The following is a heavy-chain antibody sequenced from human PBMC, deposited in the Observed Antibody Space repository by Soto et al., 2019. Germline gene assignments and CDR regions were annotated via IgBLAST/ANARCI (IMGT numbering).Heavy chain of an antibody. CDR2: IYYSGST. Sequence: SETLSLTCTVSGGSISTSSYYWGWILHPPGKGLEWIGSIYYSGSTYYNPSLKSRVTISADTSKNQFSLKLSSVTAADTAVYYCARLIAAAGGNRAYWGQGTLVTVSS. CDR3: ARLIAAAGGNRAY. V-gene: IGHV4-39*01. D-gene: IGHD6-13*01. CDR1: GGSISTSSYY. J-gene: IGHJ4*02.